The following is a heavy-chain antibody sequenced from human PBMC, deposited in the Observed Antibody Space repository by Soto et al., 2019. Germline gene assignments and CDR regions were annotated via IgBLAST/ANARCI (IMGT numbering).Heavy chain of an antibody. CDR2: IDPSDSYT. CDR1: GYSFTSYW. D-gene: IGHD6-13*01. V-gene: IGHV5-10-1*01. Sequence: GESLKISCKGSGYSFTSYWISWVRQMPGKGLEWMGRIDPSDSYTNYSPSFQGHVTISADKSISTAYLRWSSLKASDTAMYYCASSIAAAGTAYYYYGMDVWGQGTTVTVSS. J-gene: IGHJ6*02. CDR3: ASSIAAAGTAYYYYGMDV.